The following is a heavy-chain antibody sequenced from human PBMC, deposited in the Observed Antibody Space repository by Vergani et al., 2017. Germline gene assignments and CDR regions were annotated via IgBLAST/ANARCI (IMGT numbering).Heavy chain of an antibody. CDR2: INHSGST. J-gene: IGHJ4*02. CDR3: ARDQDVWGSYRSLGY. Sequence: QVQLQQWGAGLLKPSETLSLTCAVYGGSFSGYYWSWIRQPPGKGLEWIGEINHSGSTNYNPSLKSRVTISVDTSKNQFSLKLSSVTAADTAVYYCARDQDVWGSYRSLGYWGQGTLVTVSS. CDR1: GGSFSGYY. D-gene: IGHD3-16*02. V-gene: IGHV4-34*01.